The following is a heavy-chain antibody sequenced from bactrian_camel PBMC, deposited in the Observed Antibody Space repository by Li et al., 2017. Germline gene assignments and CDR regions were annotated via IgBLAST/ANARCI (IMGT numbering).Heavy chain of an antibody. CDR2: IDSEGSRR. Sequence: DVQLVESGGGSVQVGESLKLSCAVSGLTSSTYCLGWFIQAPGKVGDGVAAIDSEGSRRYAGSVKGRFTISQDNANDKVYLQMNMLKPEDTAMYYCAAYSPSSVILYLGGCEFGTSGQGTQVTVS. D-gene: IGHD5*01. V-gene: IGHV3S31*01. J-gene: IGHJ6*01. CDR3: AAYSPSSVILYLGGCEFGT. CDR1: GLTSSTYC.